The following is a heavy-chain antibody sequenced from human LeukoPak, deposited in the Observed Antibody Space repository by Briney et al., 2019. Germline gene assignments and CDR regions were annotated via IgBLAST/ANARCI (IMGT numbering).Heavy chain of an antibody. CDR2: IKEDGSEK. J-gene: IGHJ2*01. CDR3: ARAKWFFDL. CDR1: GLTFSSYW. Sequence: GGSLRLSCAASGLTFSSYWMTWVRQAPGKGLEWVAKIKEDGSEKYYVDSVKGRFTISRDNAKNSLYLQMNSLRDDDTAVYYCARAKWFFDLWGRGTLVTVSS. V-gene: IGHV3-7*05.